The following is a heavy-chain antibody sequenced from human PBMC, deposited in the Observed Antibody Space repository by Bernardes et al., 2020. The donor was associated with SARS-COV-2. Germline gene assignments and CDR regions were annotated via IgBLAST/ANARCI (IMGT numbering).Heavy chain of an antibody. CDR3: ARGSPSYRGYDSP. D-gene: IGHD5-12*01. V-gene: IGHV4-34*01. J-gene: IGHJ5*02. Sequence: SKTLSLTCAVYGGSLSSHYWNWIRQSPGKGLEWIGEINHAGNTNYNPSLKSRVTISVDTSKNQFSLKLSSVTAADTAVYYCARGSPSYRGYDSPWGQGTLVTVSS. CDR2: INHAGNT. CDR1: GGSLSSHY.